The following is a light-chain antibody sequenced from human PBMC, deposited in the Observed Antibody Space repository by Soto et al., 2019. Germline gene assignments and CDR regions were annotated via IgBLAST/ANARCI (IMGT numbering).Light chain of an antibody. Sequence: EIVLIQSPGTLSLSPGERATLSCRASQSVRTTSLAWYQQRPGQPPRLLIYGASFRATGIPDRFSGSGAGTDFTLTIRRLEPEDFAVYYCQQYQQYATSHPTFGQGTKVEIK. CDR3: QQYQQYATSHPT. J-gene: IGKJ1*01. CDR1: QSVRTTS. V-gene: IGKV3-20*01. CDR2: GAS.